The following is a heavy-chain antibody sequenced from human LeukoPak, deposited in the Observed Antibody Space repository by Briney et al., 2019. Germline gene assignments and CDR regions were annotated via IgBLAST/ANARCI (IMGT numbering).Heavy chain of an antibody. V-gene: IGHV1-8*03. Sequence: GESPKISCKGSGYTFTSYDINWVRQATGQGLEWMGWMNPNSGNTGYAQKFQGRVTITRNTSISTAYMELSSLRSEDTAVYYCARGRKDYYYYYMDVWGKGTTVTVSS. CDR3: ARGRKDYYYYYMDV. CDR1: GYTFTSYD. CDR2: MNPNSGNT. J-gene: IGHJ6*03.